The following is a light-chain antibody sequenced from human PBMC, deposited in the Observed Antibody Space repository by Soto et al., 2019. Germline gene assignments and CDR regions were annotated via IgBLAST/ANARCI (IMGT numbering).Light chain of an antibody. V-gene: IGLV2-14*01. CDR1: SSDVGTYNY. Sequence: QSALTQPASLSGSPGQSITISCTGTSSDVGTYNYVSWYQQYPGKAPKLIIYDVYIRPSGVSDRFSGSKSGNTASLTISGLRPEDEADYYCGSYTTSSTLVFGGGTKVTVL. J-gene: IGLJ2*01. CDR2: DVY. CDR3: GSYTTSSTLV.